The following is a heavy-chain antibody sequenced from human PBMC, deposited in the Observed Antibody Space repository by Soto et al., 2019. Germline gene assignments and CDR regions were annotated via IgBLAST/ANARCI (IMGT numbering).Heavy chain of an antibody. CDR2: INPSGGST. CDR1: GYTFTSYY. J-gene: IGHJ5*02. Sequence: GASVKVSCKASGYTFTSYYMHWVRQAPGQGLEWMGIINPSGGSTSYAQKFQGRVTMTRDTSTRTVYMELSSLRSEDTAVYYCASSGYLVAEFDPWGQGTLVTVSS. D-gene: IGHD3-22*01. V-gene: IGHV1-46*01. CDR3: ASSGYLVAEFDP.